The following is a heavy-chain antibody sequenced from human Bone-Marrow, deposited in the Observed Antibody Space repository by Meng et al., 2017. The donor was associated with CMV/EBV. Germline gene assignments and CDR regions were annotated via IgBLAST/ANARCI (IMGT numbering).Heavy chain of an antibody. CDR1: GGTFSSYA. CDR3: ARAVLRFLEWPSDYYYGMDV. D-gene: IGHD3-3*01. Sequence: SVKVSCKASGGTFSSYAISWVRQAPGQGLEWMGGIIPIFGTANYAQKFQGRVTITTDESTSTAYMELSSLRSEDTAVYYCARAVLRFLEWPSDYYYGMDVWGQGTTVTVSS. J-gene: IGHJ6*02. V-gene: IGHV1-69*05. CDR2: IIPIFGTA.